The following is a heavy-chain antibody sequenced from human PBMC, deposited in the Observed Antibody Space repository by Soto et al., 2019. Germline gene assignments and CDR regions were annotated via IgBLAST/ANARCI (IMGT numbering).Heavy chain of an antibody. D-gene: IGHD3-22*01. J-gene: IGHJ5*02. CDR1: GDIVSSNSAA. V-gene: IGHV6-1*01. CDR3: ARDCPKGYDSSLFDP. Sequence: SQPLSLTCALSGDIVSSNSAAWNLIRQSPSRGLEWLGRTYYRSKWYNDYAVSVKSRITINPDTSKNQFSLQLNSVTPEDTAVYYCARDCPKGYDSSLFDPWGQGTLVTVSS. CDR2: TYYRSKWYN.